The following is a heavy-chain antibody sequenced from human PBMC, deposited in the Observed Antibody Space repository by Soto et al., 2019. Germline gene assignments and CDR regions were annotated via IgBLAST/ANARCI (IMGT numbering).Heavy chain of an antibody. J-gene: IGHJ6*03. D-gene: IGHD1-7*01. CDR2: ISGSGGST. CDR1: GFTFSSYA. Sequence: GGSLRLSCAASGFTFSSYAMSWVRQAPGKGLEWVSAISGSGGSTYYADSVKGRFTISRDNSKNQFSLHLNSVTPEDTAVYYCAGTSSLQWYYMDVWDKGTTVTVSS. V-gene: IGHV3-23*01. CDR3: AGTSSLQWYYMDV.